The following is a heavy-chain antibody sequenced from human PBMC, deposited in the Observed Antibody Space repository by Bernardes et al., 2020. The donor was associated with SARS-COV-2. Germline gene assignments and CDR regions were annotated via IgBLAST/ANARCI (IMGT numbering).Heavy chain of an antibody. CDR3: ARGHVDYFDY. Sequence: ASVKVSCKAHGYTFPSYDISWVRQAPGQGLEWKGWISVYNGNVKYAQKLQGRVTMTTDTSTSTAYMELRSLRSDDTAVYYCARGHVDYFDYWGQGTLVTVSS. CDR2: ISVYNGNV. CDR1: GYTFPSYD. D-gene: IGHD3-16*01. V-gene: IGHV1-18*01. J-gene: IGHJ4*02.